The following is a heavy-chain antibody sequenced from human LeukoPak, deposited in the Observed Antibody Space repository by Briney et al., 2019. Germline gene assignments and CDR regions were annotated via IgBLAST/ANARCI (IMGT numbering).Heavy chain of an antibody. V-gene: IGHV3-7*01. J-gene: IGHJ4*02. CDR1: GFTFSNHW. CDR3: ARTIRGY. CDR2: IKEDGSEK. D-gene: IGHD3-10*01. Sequence: PGGSLRLSCAASGFTFSNHWMSWVRQAPGKGLEWVANIKEDGSEKYYVDSVKGRFTISRDNAKNSLYLQMNSLTAEDTAVYYCARTIRGYWGQGTLVPVSS.